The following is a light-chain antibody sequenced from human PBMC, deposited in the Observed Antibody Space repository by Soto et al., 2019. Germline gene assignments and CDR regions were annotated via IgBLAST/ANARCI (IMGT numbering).Light chain of an antibody. CDR1: QDISNF. Sequence: DIQLTQSPSFLSTSVGDRVTITCRASQDISNFLAWYQQKPGKAPKLLIYAAYTLQSGVPSRFSGSGSGTEFTLTIISLQPEDFATYYCQQLKSYPLTLGGGTKVEIK. CDR2: AAY. J-gene: IGKJ4*01. V-gene: IGKV1-9*01. CDR3: QQLKSYPLT.